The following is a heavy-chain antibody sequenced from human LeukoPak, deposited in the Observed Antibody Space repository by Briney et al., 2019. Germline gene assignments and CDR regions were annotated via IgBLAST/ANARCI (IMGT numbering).Heavy chain of an antibody. CDR2: IYYSGST. V-gene: IGHV4-59*01. J-gene: IGHJ4*02. CDR3: ARESQGIAADQLFDY. CDR1: GGSISSYY. Sequence: SETLSLTCTVSGGSISSYYWSWIRQPPGKELEWIGYIYYSGSTNYNPSLKSRVTISVDTSKNQFSLKLSSVTAADTAVYYCARESQGIAADQLFDYWGQGTLVTVSS. D-gene: IGHD6-13*01.